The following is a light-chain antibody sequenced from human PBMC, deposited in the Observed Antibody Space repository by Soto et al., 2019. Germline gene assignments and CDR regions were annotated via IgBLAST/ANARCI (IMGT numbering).Light chain of an antibody. V-gene: IGLV2-14*01. CDR2: DVS. J-gene: IGLJ1*01. CDR3: SSYTTSSTLYV. CDR1: SSDVGAYNY. Sequence: QSALTQPASVSGFPGQSITITCTGTSSDVGAYNYVSWYQQHPGKAPKLMIYDVSNRPSGVSNRSSGSKSGNTASLTISGLQAEDEADYYCSSYTTSSTLYVFGTGTKVTVL.